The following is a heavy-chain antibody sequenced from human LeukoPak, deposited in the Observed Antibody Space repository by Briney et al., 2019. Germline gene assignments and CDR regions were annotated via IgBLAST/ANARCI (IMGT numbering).Heavy chain of an antibody. CDR1: GFTFSSYW. CDR3: ARVGWDGYYFDY. D-gene: IGHD1-26*01. Sequence: GRSLRLSCAASGFTFSSYWMHWVRQAPGKGLVWVSRINSDGSSTSYADSVRGRFTISRDNAKNTLYLQMNSLRAEDTAVYYCARVGWDGYYFDYWGQGTLVTVSS. J-gene: IGHJ4*02. CDR2: INSDGSST. V-gene: IGHV3-74*01.